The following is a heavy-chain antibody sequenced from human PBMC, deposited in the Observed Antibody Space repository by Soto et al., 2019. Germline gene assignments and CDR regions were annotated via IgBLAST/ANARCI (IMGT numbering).Heavy chain of an antibody. CDR1: GGSFSSYY. CDR3: ARDLLGYYYDSSGFYNPFDP. D-gene: IGHD3-22*01. J-gene: IGHJ5*02. CDR2: IYYSGVT. Sequence: TSETLSLTCTVSGGSFSSYYWSWIRQPPGKGLEWIGFIYYSGVTNYNPSLKSRVTILADTSKNQFSLKLKSVTAADTAVYYCARDLLGYYYDSSGFYNPFDPWGQGTLVTVSS. V-gene: IGHV4-59*01.